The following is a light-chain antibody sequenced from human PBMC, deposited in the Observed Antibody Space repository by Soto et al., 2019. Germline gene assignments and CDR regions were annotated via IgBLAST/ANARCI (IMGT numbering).Light chain of an antibody. V-gene: IGKV3-15*01. CDR1: QSVSSN. CDR3: QHYDNWPPWT. J-gene: IGKJ1*01. Sequence: ETVMTQSPATLSVSPGERATLSCRASQSVSSNVAWYQQKPGLAPRLLIYEASTRATGIPARFSGSGSGTEFTLTISSLQSEDVAVYYCQHYDNWPPWTFGQGTKVEI. CDR2: EAS.